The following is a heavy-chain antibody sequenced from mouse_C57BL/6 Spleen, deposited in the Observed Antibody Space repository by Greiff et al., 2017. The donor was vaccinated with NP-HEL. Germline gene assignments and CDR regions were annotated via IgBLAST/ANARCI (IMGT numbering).Heavy chain of an antibody. Sequence: EVMLVESGGDLVKPGGSLKLSCAASGFTFSSYGMSWVRQTPDKRLEWVATISSGGSYTYYPDSVKGRFTITRDNTKNTLYLQMSSLKSEDTAMYYCGRSYEGDYGDFDYWGQGTTLTVSS. CDR1: GFTFSSYG. CDR3: GRSYEGDYGDFDY. D-gene: IGHD2-3*01. J-gene: IGHJ2*01. V-gene: IGHV5-6*01. CDR2: ISSGGSYT.